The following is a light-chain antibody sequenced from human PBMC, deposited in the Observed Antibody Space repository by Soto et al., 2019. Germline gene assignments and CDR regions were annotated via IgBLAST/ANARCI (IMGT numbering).Light chain of an antibody. Sequence: DIKMTQSPSSLAASVGDRVTITCRASQGIANFLGWFQQKPGKAPKSLISAASNLQRGVPSRFSGSGSGTDFTLTISSMQPDDFATYYCQQYHTYPPTFGPGTRVEI. J-gene: IGKJ3*01. V-gene: IGKV1-16*01. CDR1: QGIANF. CDR3: QQYHTYPPT. CDR2: AAS.